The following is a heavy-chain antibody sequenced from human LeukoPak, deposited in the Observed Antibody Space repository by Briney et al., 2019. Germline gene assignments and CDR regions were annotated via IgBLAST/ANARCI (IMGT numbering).Heavy chain of an antibody. CDR1: GYTFTGYY. D-gene: IGHD4-11*01. Sequence: GASVKVSCKASGYTFTGYYMHWVRQAPGQGLEWMGWINPNSGGTNYAQKFQGRGTMTRDTSISTAYMELSRLRSDDTAVYYCARDPAAVTTCFDYWGQGTLVTVSS. J-gene: IGHJ4*02. V-gene: IGHV1-2*02. CDR2: INPNSGGT. CDR3: ARDPAAVTTCFDY.